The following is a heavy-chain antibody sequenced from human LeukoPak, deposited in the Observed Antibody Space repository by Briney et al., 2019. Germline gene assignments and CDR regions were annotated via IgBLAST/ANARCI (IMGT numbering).Heavy chain of an antibody. V-gene: IGHV4-34*01. CDR3: ARDGSGSYYRD. J-gene: IGHJ1*01. CDR1: GGSFSGYY. CDR2: INHSGST. Sequence: SETLSLTCAVYGGSFSGYYWSWIRQPPGKGLEWIGEINHSGSTNYNPSLKSRVTISVDTSKNQFSLKLSSVTAADTAVYNCARDGSGSYYRDWGQGTLVTVSS. D-gene: IGHD3-10*01.